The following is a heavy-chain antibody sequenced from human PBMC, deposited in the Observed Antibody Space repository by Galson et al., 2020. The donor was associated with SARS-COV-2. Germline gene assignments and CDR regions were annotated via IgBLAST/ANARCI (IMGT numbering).Heavy chain of an antibody. D-gene: IGHD3-22*01. CDR3: ARVESDYYDSSGDAFDI. Sequence: ASVKVSCKASGGTFSSYTISWVRQAPGQGLEWMGRIIPILGIANYAQKFQGRVTITADKSTSTAYMELSSLRSEDTAVYYCARVESDYYDSSGDAFDIWGQGTMVTVSS. CDR1: GGTFSSYT. V-gene: IGHV1-69*02. J-gene: IGHJ3*02. CDR2: IIPILGIA.